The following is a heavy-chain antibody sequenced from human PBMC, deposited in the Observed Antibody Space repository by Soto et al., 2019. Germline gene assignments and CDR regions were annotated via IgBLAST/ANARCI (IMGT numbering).Heavy chain of an antibody. CDR2: ISYDGSNK. D-gene: IGHD5-18*01. J-gene: IGHJ6*02. CDR1: GFTFSSYG. Sequence: GGSLRLSCAASGFTFSSYGMHWVRQAPGKGLEWVAVISYDGSNKYYADSVKGRFTISRDNSKNTLYLQMNSLRAEDTAVYYCAKDQGPYSYGYKAEGYYYGMDVWGQGXTVTVSS. CDR3: AKDQGPYSYGYKAEGYYYGMDV. V-gene: IGHV3-30*18.